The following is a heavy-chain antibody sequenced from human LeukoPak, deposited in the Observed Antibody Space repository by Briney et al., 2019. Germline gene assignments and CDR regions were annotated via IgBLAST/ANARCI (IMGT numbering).Heavy chain of an antibody. J-gene: IGHJ5*02. CDR3: ARDLGAPNYYDSSGYGS. Sequence: GGSLRLSCAASGFTFSSYSMNWVRQAPGKGLEWVSSISSSSSYIYYADSVKGRFTISRDNAKNSLYLQMNSLRAEDTAVYYCARDLGAPNYYDSSGYGSWGQGTLVTVSS. CDR1: GFTFSSYS. CDR2: ISSSSSYI. D-gene: IGHD3-22*01. V-gene: IGHV3-21*01.